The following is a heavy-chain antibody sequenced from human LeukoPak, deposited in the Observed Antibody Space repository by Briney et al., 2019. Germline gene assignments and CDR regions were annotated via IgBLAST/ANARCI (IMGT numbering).Heavy chain of an antibody. CDR3: ARDLDGPWDP. CDR2: INPGGGST. J-gene: IGHJ5*02. CDR1: GYSFTNYY. V-gene: IGHV1-46*01. Sequence: ASVKVSCKASGYSFTNYYLHWVRQAPGQGFEWMGIINPGGGSTTYAQKFQGRVTMTRDTSTSTVYMELSSLRSEDTAVYYCARDLDGPWDPWGQGTLVTVSS.